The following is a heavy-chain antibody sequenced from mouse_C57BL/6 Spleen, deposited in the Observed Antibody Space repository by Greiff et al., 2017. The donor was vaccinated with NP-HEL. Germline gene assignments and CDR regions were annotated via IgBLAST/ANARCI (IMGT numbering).Heavy chain of an antibody. CDR1: GYTFTDYY. Sequence: EVQLQQSGPELVKPGASVKISCKASGYTFTDYYMNWVKQSHGKSLEWIGDINPNNGGTSYNQKFKGKATLTVDKSSSTAYMELRSLTSEDSAVYYCATIYDGYYSYAMDYWGQGTSVTVSS. J-gene: IGHJ4*01. V-gene: IGHV1-26*01. CDR3: ATIYDGYYSYAMDY. CDR2: INPNNGGT. D-gene: IGHD2-3*01.